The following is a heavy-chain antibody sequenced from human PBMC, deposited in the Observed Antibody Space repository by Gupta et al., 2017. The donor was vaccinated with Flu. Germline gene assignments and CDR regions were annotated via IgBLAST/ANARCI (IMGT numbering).Heavy chain of an antibody. V-gene: IGHV1-2*06. CDR3: ARERCCSTGSCYRGFDP. Sequence: QVHLVQSGAEVKKPGASVKASCKASGYPFTDYYIHWVRQAPGQGLEWVGRINPRSGSRNYEQKFQGRVTMTADTSISTAYMDLTGLRSGDTAVYYCARERCCSTGSCYRGFDPWGQGTLVTVFS. D-gene: IGHD2-2*02. CDR1: GYPFTDYY. J-gene: IGHJ5*02. CDR2: INPRSGSR.